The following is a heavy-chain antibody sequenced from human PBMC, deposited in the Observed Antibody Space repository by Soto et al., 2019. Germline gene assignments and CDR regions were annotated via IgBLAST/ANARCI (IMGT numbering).Heavy chain of an antibody. D-gene: IGHD6-19*01. Sequence: PGGSLGLSCAASGFTFSSYGMHWVRQAPGKGLEWVAVISYDGSNKYYADSVKGRFTISRDNSKNTLYLQMNSLRAEDTAVYYCAKDAEMAVAGVYYGMDFWGQGTTVTVSS. J-gene: IGHJ6*02. V-gene: IGHV3-30*18. CDR1: GFTFSSYG. CDR2: ISYDGSNK. CDR3: AKDAEMAVAGVYYGMDF.